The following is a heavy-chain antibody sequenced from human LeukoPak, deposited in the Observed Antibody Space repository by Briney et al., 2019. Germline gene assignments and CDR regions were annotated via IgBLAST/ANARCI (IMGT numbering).Heavy chain of an antibody. D-gene: IGHD3-16*02. V-gene: IGHV4-4*07. CDR3: ARAGYTISSYRFDY. CDR1: GGSINSYW. J-gene: IGHJ4*02. Sequence: SETLSLNCSVSGGSINSYWRSWVRQTPGKGLEFIGRIYTTGRTNYNPPLKSRVSMSVDTSQNKFSLELRSVTAADTAVYFCARAGYTISSYRFDYWGQGALVTVSS. CDR2: IYTTGRT.